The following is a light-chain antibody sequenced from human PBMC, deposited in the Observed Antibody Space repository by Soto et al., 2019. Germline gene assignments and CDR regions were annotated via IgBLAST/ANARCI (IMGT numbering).Light chain of an antibody. CDR1: QDIRNY. J-gene: IGKJ1*01. V-gene: IGKV1-6*01. CDR3: LQDRSPFWT. Sequence: AIQVTQSPTSLSASVGDRVTITCRSSQDIRNYLGWYQQKPGKAPQLLIYGASSLQRGVSSRFSGSGFGTDFTLTISSLQPEDSATYYCLQDRSPFWTFGQGNKVEI. CDR2: GAS.